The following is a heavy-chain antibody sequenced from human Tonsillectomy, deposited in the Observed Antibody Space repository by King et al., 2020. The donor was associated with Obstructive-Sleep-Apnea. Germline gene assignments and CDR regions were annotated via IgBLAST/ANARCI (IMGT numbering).Heavy chain of an antibody. Sequence: VQLVESGAEVKKPGESLKISCKGSGYSFTSYWIGWVRQMPGKGLEWMGIIYPGDSDTRYSPSFQGQVTISADKSISTAYLQWSSLKASDTAMYYCARHGTYYYDRRGAFDIWGQGTMVTVSS. V-gene: IGHV5-51*01. J-gene: IGHJ3*02. D-gene: IGHD3-22*01. CDR1: GYSFTSYW. CDR2: IYPGDSDT. CDR3: ARHGTYYYDRRGAFDI.